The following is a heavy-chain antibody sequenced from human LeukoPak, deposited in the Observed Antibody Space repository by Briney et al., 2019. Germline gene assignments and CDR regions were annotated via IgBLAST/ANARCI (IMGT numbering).Heavy chain of an antibody. Sequence: PGGSLRLSCAASGFTFNKDWMSWVRLAPGKGLEWVGRIKNKGDGGTTDYAAPVKGRFTVSRDDSKSTLYLQMNSLKTEDTAVYYCTTSGTPFEYWGQGTLVTVSS. J-gene: IGHJ4*02. CDR2: IKNKGDGGTT. D-gene: IGHD3-10*01. CDR3: TTSGTPFEY. V-gene: IGHV3-15*01. CDR1: GFTFNKDW.